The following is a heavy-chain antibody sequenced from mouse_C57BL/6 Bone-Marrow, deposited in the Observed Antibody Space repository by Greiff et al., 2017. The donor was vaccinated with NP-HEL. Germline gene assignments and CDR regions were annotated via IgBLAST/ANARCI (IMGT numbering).Heavy chain of an antibody. Sequence: LQESGAELVKPGASVKISCKASGYAFSSYWMNWVKQRPGKGLEWIGQIYPGDGDTNYNGKFKGKATLTADKSSSTAYMQLSSLTSEDSAVYFCAREGVITTVVADYWGRGTTLTVSS. CDR3: AREGVITTVVADY. V-gene: IGHV1-80*01. CDR1: GYAFSSYW. D-gene: IGHD1-1*01. CDR2: IYPGDGDT. J-gene: IGHJ2*01.